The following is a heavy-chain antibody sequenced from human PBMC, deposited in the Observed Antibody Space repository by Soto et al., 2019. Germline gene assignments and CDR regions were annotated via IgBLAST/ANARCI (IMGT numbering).Heavy chain of an antibody. CDR1: GFTFTSSA. J-gene: IGHJ4*02. Sequence: SVKVSCKASGFTFTSSAVQWVRQARGQRLEWIGWIVVGSGNTNYAQKFQERVTITRDMSTSTAYMEMNSLRQEDTALYYCVRDTSSGWHLKDHWGQGVQVTVSS. V-gene: IGHV1-58*01. CDR3: VRDTSSGWHLKDH. CDR2: IVVGSGNT. D-gene: IGHD3-9*01.